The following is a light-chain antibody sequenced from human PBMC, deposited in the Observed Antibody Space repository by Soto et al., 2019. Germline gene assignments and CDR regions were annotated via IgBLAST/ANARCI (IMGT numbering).Light chain of an antibody. J-gene: IGKJ5*01. Sequence: DIQLTQSPSFLSASVGDRVTITCRASQGISSYLAWYQQKPGKAPKLLIYAASTLQSGVPSRFSGSGSGTEFTLTISSLQPEEFATYYCQQLNSYPITFSQGTRLEIK. CDR1: QGISSY. V-gene: IGKV1-9*01. CDR3: QQLNSYPIT. CDR2: AAS.